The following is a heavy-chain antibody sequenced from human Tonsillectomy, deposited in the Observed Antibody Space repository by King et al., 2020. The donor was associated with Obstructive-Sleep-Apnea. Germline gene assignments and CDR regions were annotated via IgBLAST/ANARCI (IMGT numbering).Heavy chain of an antibody. V-gene: IGHV4-34*01. CDR1: GGSFSGYY. D-gene: IGHD3-22*01. Sequence: VQLQQWGAGLLKPSETLSLTCAVYGGSFSGYYWSWIRQPPGKGLEWIGEINHSGSTNYNPSLKRRVTISVDTSKNQFSLKLSSVTAADTPVYYCARKAERITMIVVVIKRGWFDPWGQGTLVTVSS. CDR3: ARKAERITMIVVVIKRGWFDP. J-gene: IGHJ5*02. CDR2: INHSGST.